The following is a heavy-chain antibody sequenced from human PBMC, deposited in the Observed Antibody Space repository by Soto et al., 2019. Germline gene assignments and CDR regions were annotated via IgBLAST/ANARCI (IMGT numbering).Heavy chain of an antibody. V-gene: IGHV6-1*01. Sequence: QVQLQQSGPGLVKPSQTLSLTCAISGDSVSSNSAAWNWIRQSPSRGLEWLGRTYYRSKWYNDYAVSVKSRITITPDTSKNQFSLQLNSVTPEDTAVYYCARDRVHYDSSGYYDLYYFDYWGQGTLVTVSS. CDR1: GDSVSSNSAA. D-gene: IGHD3-22*01. CDR3: ARDRVHYDSSGYYDLYYFDY. CDR2: TYYRSKWYN. J-gene: IGHJ4*02.